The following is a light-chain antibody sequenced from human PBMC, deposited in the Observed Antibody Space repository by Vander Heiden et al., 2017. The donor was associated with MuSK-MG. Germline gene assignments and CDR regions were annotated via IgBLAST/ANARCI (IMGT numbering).Light chain of an antibody. CDR3: SSYTSSSTLV. J-gene: IGLJ2*01. Sequence: QSALTQPASVSGSAGQSITISCTGTSSDVGGYNYVSWYQQHPGKAPKLMIYDVSNRPAGVSNLFSGSKSGNTASLTISGLQAEDEADYYCSSYTSSSTLVFGGGTKLTVL. V-gene: IGLV2-14*03. CDR1: SSDVGGYNY. CDR2: DVS.